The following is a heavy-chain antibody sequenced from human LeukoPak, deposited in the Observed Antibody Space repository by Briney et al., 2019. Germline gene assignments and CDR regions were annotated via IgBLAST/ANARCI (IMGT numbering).Heavy chain of an antibody. CDR1: GFTFSSYG. D-gene: IGHD6-19*01. V-gene: IGHV3-33*06. Sequence: GGSLRLSCAASGFTFSSYGMYWVRQAPGKGLEWVAVIWYDGSNKYYADSVKGRFTISRDNSKNTLYLQMNSLRAEDTAVYYCAKGIRHTIAVAGTEFDYWGQGTLVTVSS. CDR2: IWYDGSNK. CDR3: AKGIRHTIAVAGTEFDY. J-gene: IGHJ4*02.